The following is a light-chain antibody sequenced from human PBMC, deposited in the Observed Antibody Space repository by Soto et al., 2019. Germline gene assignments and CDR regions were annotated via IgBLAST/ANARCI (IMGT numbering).Light chain of an antibody. CDR3: QQYGAWPLT. J-gene: IGKJ4*02. CDR1: QSVGNN. CDR2: ATS. V-gene: IGKV3-15*01. Sequence: EIVVTQSPATLSVSPGERATLSCRASQSVGNNFAWYQQKPGQAPRLLIFATSTRATGVPARFSGSVSGKEFTLTISSLQSEDFAVYYCQQYGAWPLTFGGGAKVEI.